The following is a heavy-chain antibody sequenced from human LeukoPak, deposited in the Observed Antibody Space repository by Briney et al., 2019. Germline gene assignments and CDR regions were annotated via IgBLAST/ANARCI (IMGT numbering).Heavy chain of an antibody. D-gene: IGHD3-10*01. Sequence: PGGSLRLSCAASGFTFSSTGMHWVRQAPGKGLEWVAVISYDGSNKYYAGSVKGRFTISRDNSKNTLYLQMNSLRVEDTTVYYCAEPRITKIGGGWGKGTTVTISA. CDR1: GFTFSSTG. CDR2: ISYDGSNK. J-gene: IGHJ6*01. V-gene: IGHV3-30*18. CDR3: AEPRITKIGGG.